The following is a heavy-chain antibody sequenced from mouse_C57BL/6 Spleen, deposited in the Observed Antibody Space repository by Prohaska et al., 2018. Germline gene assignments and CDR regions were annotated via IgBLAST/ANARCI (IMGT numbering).Heavy chain of an antibody. CDR3: TTSYGNYLYAMDY. CDR2: IDNENGDT. Sequence: EVQLQQSGAELVRQGASVKLSCTASGFNIKDDYMPWVKQRPEKGLEGIGWIDNENGDTEYSSKCPGKATITADTSSNTAYLQLSSLTSEDTAVYYCTTSYGNYLYAMDYWGQGTSVTVSS. D-gene: IGHD2-1*01. CDR1: GFNIKDDY. J-gene: IGHJ4*01. V-gene: IGHV14-4*01.